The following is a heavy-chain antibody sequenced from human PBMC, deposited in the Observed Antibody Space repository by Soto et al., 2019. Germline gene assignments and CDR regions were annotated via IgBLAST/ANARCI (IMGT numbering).Heavy chain of an antibody. CDR1: GLTSVGFG. CDR2: ISISSSYI. CDR3: ARVDVLDYITGTFGNWFDP. V-gene: IGHV3-21*01. D-gene: IGHD1-20*01. Sequence: EVQLVESGGALVRLGGSLRLSFQAPGLTSVGFGRNGVPQVPGKGREGVSSISISSSYIYYADSVKGRFTISRDNAKNSLYLQMNSLRAEDTAVYYCARVDVLDYITGTFGNWFDPWGQGTLVTVSS. J-gene: IGHJ5*02.